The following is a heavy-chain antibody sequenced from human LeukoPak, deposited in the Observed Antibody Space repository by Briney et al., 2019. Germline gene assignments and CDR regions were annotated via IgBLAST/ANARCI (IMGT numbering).Heavy chain of an antibody. CDR3: AKEGYGAYDLRF. D-gene: IGHD5-12*01. V-gene: IGHV3-43*02. Sequence: GGSPRLSCAASGFTFDECAMHWVRQTPGKGLEWVSLITGDGDSTYYADSVKGRFTISRDNSKNSLYLQMNSLRTEDTALYYCAKEGYGAYDLRFGGQGTLVTVSS. J-gene: IGHJ4*02. CDR1: GFTFDECA. CDR2: ITGDGDST.